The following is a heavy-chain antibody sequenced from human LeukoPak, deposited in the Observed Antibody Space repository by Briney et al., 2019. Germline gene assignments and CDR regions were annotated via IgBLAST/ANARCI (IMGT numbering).Heavy chain of an antibody. CDR3: ARGLRPIYFDY. CDR2: IYNRGGT. V-gene: IGHV4-61*01. J-gene: IGHJ4*02. D-gene: IGHD2-21*01. Sequence: SETLSLTCTVSGGSVSSGSYYWTWIRQPPGKGLEWIGYIYNRGGTNYNPSLKSRVTISVDTSKNQFSLKLSSVTAADTAVYYCARGLRPIYFDYWGQGTLVTVSS. CDR1: GGSVSSGSYY.